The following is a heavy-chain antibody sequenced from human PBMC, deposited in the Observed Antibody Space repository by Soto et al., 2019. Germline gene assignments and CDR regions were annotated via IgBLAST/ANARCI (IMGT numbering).Heavy chain of an antibody. V-gene: IGHV3-21*01. Sequence: GGSLRLSCAASGFTFSSYSMNWVRQAPGKGLEWVSSISSSSSYIYYADSVKGRFTISRDNAKNSLYLQMNSLRAEDTAVYYCASCSYNWNLRVPVDYYYYGMDVWGQGTTVTVSS. CDR3: ASCSYNWNLRVPVDYYYYGMDV. J-gene: IGHJ6*02. CDR1: GFTFSSYS. CDR2: ISSSSSYI. D-gene: IGHD1-20*01.